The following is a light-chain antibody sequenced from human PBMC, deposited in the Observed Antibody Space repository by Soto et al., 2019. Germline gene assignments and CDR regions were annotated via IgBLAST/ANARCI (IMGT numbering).Light chain of an antibody. J-gene: IGKJ1*01. Sequence: ERVMTQSPATLSVCPGERATLSCRSSQPVFIRYLAWYQQKPGKAPRLLIYGASTRATGIPERFSGSGSGTDFTLTISSLSPEDFETYYCQQSYSTPWTFGQGTKVDIK. V-gene: IGKV3-20*02. CDR2: GAS. CDR1: QPVFIRY. CDR3: QQSYSTPWT.